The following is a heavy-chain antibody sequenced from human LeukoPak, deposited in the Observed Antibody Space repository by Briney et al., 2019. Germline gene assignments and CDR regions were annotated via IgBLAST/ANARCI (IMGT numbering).Heavy chain of an antibody. CDR1: GYSFTNYW. D-gene: IGHD3-10*01. V-gene: IGHV5-51*01. J-gene: IGHJ4*02. CDR2: IYPGDSDT. Sequence: GESLKISCKGSGYSFTNYWIGWVRQMPGKGLEWMGVIYPGDSDTRYSPSFQGQVTISADKSIGTAYLQWSSLKASDTAMYYCARKSSPLWFGELLSHDFDYWGQGTLVSVS. CDR3: ARKSSPLWFGELLSHDFDY.